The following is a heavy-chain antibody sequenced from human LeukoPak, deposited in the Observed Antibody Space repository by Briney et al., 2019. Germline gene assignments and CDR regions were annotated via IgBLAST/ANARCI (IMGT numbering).Heavy chain of an antibody. J-gene: IGHJ5*02. CDR2: IYPGDSDT. D-gene: IGHD3-10*01. CDR3: ARDISRAHYYGSGSYFT. V-gene: IGHV5-51*01. CDR1: GYSFTSYW. Sequence: GESLKISCQGSGYSFTSYWIGWVRQMPGKGLEWMGIIYPGDSDTRYSPSFQGQVTISADKSISTAYLQWSSLKASDTAMYYCARDISRAHYYGSGSYFTWGQGTLVTVSS.